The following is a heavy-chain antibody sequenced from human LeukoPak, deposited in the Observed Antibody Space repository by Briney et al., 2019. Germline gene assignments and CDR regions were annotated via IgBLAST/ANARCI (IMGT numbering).Heavy chain of an antibody. CDR1: GYSFTNCG. Sequence: ASVKVSCKVSGYSFTNCGISWVRQAPGQGLEWMGWISGFNGNANFAPKLQDRVTLTTDASTSTAYMELRSLRSDDTAVYYCARDERSAAAGSAYYLDSWGQGTLVTVSS. J-gene: IGHJ4*02. D-gene: IGHD6-13*01. CDR3: ARDERSAAAGSAYYLDS. V-gene: IGHV1-18*01. CDR2: ISGFNGNA.